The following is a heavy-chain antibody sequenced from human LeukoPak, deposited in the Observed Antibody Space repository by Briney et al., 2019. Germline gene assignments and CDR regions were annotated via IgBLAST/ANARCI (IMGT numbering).Heavy chain of an antibody. Sequence: PGGSLRLSCAASGFTFSSYGMHWVRQAPGKGLEWVAFIRYDGSNKYYADSVKGRFTISSDNSKNTLYLQMNSLRAEDTAVYYWATDLLVATIGGGYFDYWGQGTLVTVSS. CDR3: ATDLLVATIGGGYFDY. J-gene: IGHJ4*02. CDR1: GFTFSSYG. V-gene: IGHV3-30*02. D-gene: IGHD5-12*01. CDR2: IRYDGSNK.